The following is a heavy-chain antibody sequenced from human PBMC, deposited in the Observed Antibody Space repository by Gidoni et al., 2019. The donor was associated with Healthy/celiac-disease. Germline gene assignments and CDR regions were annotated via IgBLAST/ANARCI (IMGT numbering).Heavy chain of an antibody. Sequence: EVQLLESGGGLVQPGGSLRLSCSASGFPFISYAMSWVRQAPGKGLEWVSSISGSGSNTYYADSVKGRFTISRDNSKNTLFLQMNSLRTEDTAVYYCAKWGGSSDELDPWGQGTLVTVSS. V-gene: IGHV3-23*01. CDR1: GFPFISYA. CDR2: ISGSGSNT. J-gene: IGHJ5*02. D-gene: IGHD1-26*01. CDR3: AKWGGSSDELDP.